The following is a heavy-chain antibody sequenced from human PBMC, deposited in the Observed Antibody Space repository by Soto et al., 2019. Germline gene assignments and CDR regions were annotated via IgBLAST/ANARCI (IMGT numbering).Heavy chain of an antibody. CDR2: ISYDGSNK. CDR1: GFTFSSYG. Sequence: QVQLVESGGGVVQPGRSLRLSCAASGFTFSSYGLHWVRQAPGKGLEWVAVISYDGSNKYYADSVKGRFTISRDNSKNTLYLQMNSQSAEDTAVYYCAKVPLSYYYYGMDVWGQGTTVTVSS. V-gene: IGHV3-30*18. CDR3: AKVPLSYYYYGMDV. J-gene: IGHJ6*02.